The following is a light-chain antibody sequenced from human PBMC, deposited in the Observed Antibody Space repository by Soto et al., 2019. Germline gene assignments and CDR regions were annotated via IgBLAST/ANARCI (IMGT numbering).Light chain of an antibody. CDR1: QSVSSY. V-gene: IGKV3-11*01. Sequence: EVVLTQSPATLSLSPGDRATLSCRASQSVSSYLAWYQQKPGQAPRLLIYDASNRATGIPARFSGSGSGTDFTLTISSLEPEDFAVYYCPQRSNWPSFGGGTKGDIK. CDR2: DAS. J-gene: IGKJ4*01. CDR3: PQRSNWPS.